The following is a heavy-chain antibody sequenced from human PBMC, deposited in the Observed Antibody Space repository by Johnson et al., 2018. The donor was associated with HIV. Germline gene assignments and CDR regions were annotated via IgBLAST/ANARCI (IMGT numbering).Heavy chain of an antibody. CDR3: LSPSDAFDI. V-gene: IGHV3-30*04. J-gene: IGHJ3*02. CDR2: ISYDVSNK. CDR1: GSTFSSYA. Sequence: QVQLVESGGGLTQPGGSLRLSCAASGSTFSSYAMHWVRQAPGKGPEWVAVISYDVSNKYYADSVKGRFTISRDNSKNPLYLQMNSLRAEDTAVYYCLSPSDAFDIWGQGTMVTVSS.